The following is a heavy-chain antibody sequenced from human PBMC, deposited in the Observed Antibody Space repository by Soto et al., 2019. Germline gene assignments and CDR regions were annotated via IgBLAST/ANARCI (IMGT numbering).Heavy chain of an antibody. CDR3: ARRIRENYHDSSGYYDY. CDR2: VYYSGTT. J-gene: IGHJ4*02. V-gene: IGHV4-39*01. D-gene: IGHD3-22*01. Sequence: SETLSLTCTVSGGSISSSSYYWGWIRQPPGKGLEWIGSVYYSGTTYYNPSLKSRVTISVDTSKNQFSLKLSSVTAADTAVYYCARRIRENYHDSSGYYDYWGQGTLVTVSS. CDR1: GGSISSSSYY.